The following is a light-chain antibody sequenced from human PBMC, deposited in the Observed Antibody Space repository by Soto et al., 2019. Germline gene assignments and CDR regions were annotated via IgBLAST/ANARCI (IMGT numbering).Light chain of an antibody. J-gene: IGKJ2*01. V-gene: IGKV3-20*01. CDR1: QSISSSY. CDR3: QQYASSPYT. CDR2: GAS. Sequence: EIVLTQSPGTLSLSPGERATLSCRASQSISSSYLAWYQQKPGQAPRLLIYGASRRATGIPDRFSGRESGTDFTLTITTLEPEDAAVYFCQQYASSPYTFGQGNKVEIK.